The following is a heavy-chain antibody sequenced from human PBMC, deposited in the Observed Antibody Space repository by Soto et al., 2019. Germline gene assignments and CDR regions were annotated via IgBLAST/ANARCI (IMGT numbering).Heavy chain of an antibody. V-gene: IGHV3-73*02. CDR3: TGGENDYNYYYYFPMDV. CDR1: GFTFSGSV. CDR2: IRSKANSYAT. D-gene: IGHD4-4*01. Sequence: EVQLVESGGGLVQPGGSLKLSCAASGFTFSGSVMHWVRQAPGKGLEWLGRIRSKANSYATAYSAPVKGRFTISRDDSKDTAFLQLNSLKTEDTAVYYCTGGENDYNYYYYFPMDVWGQGTTVIVSS. J-gene: IGHJ6*02.